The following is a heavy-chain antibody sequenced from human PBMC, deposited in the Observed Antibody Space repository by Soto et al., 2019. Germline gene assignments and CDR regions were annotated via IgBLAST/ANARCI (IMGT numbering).Heavy chain of an antibody. CDR2: IKQDGSQK. D-gene: IGHD2-15*01. J-gene: IGHJ5*02. V-gene: IGHV3-7*03. CDR1: GFSFSSFW. CDR3: ARPYCSGGSCYSWFDP. Sequence: GGSLRLSCAASGFSFSSFWMSWVRQPPGRGLQWVANIKQDGSQKYYVNSVKGRFTIYRDNAKNSLYLQMNSLRADDTAIYYCARPYCSGGSCYSWFDPWGQGTLVTVSS.